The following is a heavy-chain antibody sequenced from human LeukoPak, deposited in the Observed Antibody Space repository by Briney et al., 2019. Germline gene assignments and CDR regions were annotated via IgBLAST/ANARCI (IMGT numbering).Heavy chain of an antibody. CDR3: ARAQPIIGYQYYGIDV. CDR1: GYIFTGHY. Sequence: ASVKVSCKASGYIFTGHYMHWVRQAPGQGLEYMGWINPNSGGTHFAQKFQGRVTMTRDTSISTAYMELSGLRSDDTAVYYCARAQPIIGYQYYGIDVWGQGTTVTVS. V-gene: IGHV1-2*02. CDR2: INPNSGGT. D-gene: IGHD3-3*01. J-gene: IGHJ6*02.